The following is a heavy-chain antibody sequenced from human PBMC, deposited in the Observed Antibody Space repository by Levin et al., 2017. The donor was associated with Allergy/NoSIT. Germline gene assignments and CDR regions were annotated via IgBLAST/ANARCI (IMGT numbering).Heavy chain of an antibody. V-gene: IGHV3-7*01. D-gene: IGHD1-26*01. CDR1: GFTFSSYW. CDR3: ARDDGGSYPTTFAY. Sequence: PGGSLRLSCVTSGFTFSSYWMSWVRQAPGKGLEWVANIKMDGSVNTYVDSVKGRFTISRDNAKNSLFLQMNSLRAEYTAIYYCARDDGGSYPTTFAYWGQGARVTVSS. J-gene: IGHJ4*02. CDR2: IKMDGSVN.